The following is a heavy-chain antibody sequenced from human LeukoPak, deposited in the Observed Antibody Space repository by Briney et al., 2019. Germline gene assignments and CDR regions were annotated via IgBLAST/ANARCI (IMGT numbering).Heavy chain of an antibody. D-gene: IGHD6-19*01. CDR1: GASVSSNY. CDR3: AKLRRNGNDWYADDS. V-gene: IGHV4-4*07. Sequence: SETLSLTCTVSGASVSSNYWSWIRQSAAKGLEWIGCISVSDGTNYSPSLKSRVSMSVDASKNQFSLILTSATAADAAVYYFAKLRRNGNDWYADDSWGQGILVTVSS. CDR2: ISVSDGT. J-gene: IGHJ4*02.